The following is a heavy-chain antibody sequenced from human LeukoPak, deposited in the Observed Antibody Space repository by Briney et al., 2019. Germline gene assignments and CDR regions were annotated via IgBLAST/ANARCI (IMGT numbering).Heavy chain of an antibody. V-gene: IGHV3-7*01. CDR2: IKQDGSEK. D-gene: IGHD6-19*01. J-gene: IGHJ4*02. CDR3: ARELPVAGFDY. CDR1: GFTVSSNY. Sequence: PGGSLRLSCAASGFTVSSNYMSWVRQAPGKGLEWVANIKQDGSEKYYVDSVKGRFTISRDNAKNSLYLQMNSLRAEDTAVYYCARELPVAGFDYWGQGTLVTVSS.